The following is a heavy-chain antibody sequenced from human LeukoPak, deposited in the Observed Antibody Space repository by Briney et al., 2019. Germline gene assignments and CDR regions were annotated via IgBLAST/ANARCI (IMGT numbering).Heavy chain of an antibody. V-gene: IGHV3-21*01. D-gene: IGHD3-22*01. CDR3: ARDFSMIVVDSPPDAFDI. Sequence: PGGSLRLSCAASGFTFSSYSMNWVRQAPGKGLEWVSSISSSYIYYADSVKGRFTISRDNAKNSLYLQMNSLRAEDTAVYYCARDFSMIVVDSPPDAFDIWGQGTMVTVSS. CDR1: GFTFSSYS. J-gene: IGHJ3*02. CDR2: ISSSYI.